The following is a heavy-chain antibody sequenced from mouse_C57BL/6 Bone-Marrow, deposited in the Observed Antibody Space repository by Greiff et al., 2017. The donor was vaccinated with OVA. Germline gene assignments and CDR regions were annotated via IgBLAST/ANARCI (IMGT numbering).Heavy chain of an antibody. J-gene: IGHJ3*01. D-gene: IGHD3-2*02. CDR3: ARDGGDSSGHGFAY. CDR1: GFTFSDFY. CDR2: SRNKANDYTT. V-gene: IGHV7-1*01. Sequence: EVQVVESGGGLVQSGRSLRLSCATSGFTFSDFYMEWVRQAPGKGLEWIAASRNKANDYTTEYSASVKGRFIVSRDTSQSILYLQMNALRAEDTAIYYCARDGGDSSGHGFAYWGQGTLVTVSA.